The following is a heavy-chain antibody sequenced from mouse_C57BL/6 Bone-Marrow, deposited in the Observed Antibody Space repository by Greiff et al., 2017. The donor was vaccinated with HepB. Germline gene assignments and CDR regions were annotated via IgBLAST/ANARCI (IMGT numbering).Heavy chain of an antibody. V-gene: IGHV5-9-1*02. Sequence: EVKLVESGEGLVKPGGSLKLSCAASGSTFSSYAMSWVRQTPEKRLEWVAYISSGGDYIYYADTVKGRFTISRDNARNTLYLQMSSLKSEDTAMYYCTRDLYDGYYDYWGQGTTLTVSS. CDR3: TRDLYDGYYDY. CDR2: ISSGGDYI. J-gene: IGHJ2*01. CDR1: GSTFSSYA. D-gene: IGHD2-3*01.